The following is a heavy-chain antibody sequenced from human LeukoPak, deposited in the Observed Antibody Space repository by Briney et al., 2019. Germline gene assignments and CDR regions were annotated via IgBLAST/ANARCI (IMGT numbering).Heavy chain of an antibody. Sequence: PGGSLRLSCAVSGFTFSSYWMSWVRQAPGEGLEWVANIKQDGSDKYYVDSVKGRFTISRDNAKNSLYLQINSLRAEDTAVYYCARKTVVGSYFDYWGQGTPVTVSS. CDR2: IKQDGSDK. D-gene: IGHD4-23*01. V-gene: IGHV3-7*03. J-gene: IGHJ4*02. CDR3: ARKTVVGSYFDY. CDR1: GFTFSSYW.